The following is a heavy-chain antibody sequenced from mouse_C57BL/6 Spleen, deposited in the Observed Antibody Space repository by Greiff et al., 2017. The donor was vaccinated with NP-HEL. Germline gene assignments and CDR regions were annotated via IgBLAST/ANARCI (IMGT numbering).Heavy chain of an antibody. V-gene: IGHV1-50*01. CDR3: ARGRRGAMDY. J-gene: IGHJ4*01. CDR2: IDPSDSYT. Sequence: QVQLQQPGAELVKPGASVKLSCKASGYTFTSYWMQWVKQRPGQGLEWIGEIDPSDSYTNYNQKFKGKATLTVDTSSSTAYMQLSSLTSEDSAVYYCARGRRGAMDYWGQGTSVTVSS. CDR1: GYTFTSYW.